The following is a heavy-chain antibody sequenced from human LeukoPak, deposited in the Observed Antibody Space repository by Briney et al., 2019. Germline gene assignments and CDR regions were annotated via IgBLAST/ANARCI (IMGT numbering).Heavy chain of an antibody. CDR3: ARSPWLHDSR. J-gene: IGHJ4*02. Sequence: PSETLSLTCTVSGGSISSSGYYWGWIRQPPGKGLEWIGSLSNGGSTYYNPSLKGRVTISVDTPKNQFSLKLSSVTAADTAVYYCARSPWLHDSRWGQGTLVTVSS. D-gene: IGHD5-18*01. CDR2: LSNGGST. V-gene: IGHV4-39*01. CDR1: GGSISSSGYY.